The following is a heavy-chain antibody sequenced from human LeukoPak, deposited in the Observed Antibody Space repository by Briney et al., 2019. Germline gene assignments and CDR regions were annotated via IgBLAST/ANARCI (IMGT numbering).Heavy chain of an antibody. CDR2: ISSSGSTI. V-gene: IGHV3-11*01. D-gene: IGHD3-22*01. CDR1: GFTFRDYY. CDR3: ARDPHYYDSSGYVDY. J-gene: IGHJ4*02. Sequence: GGSLRLSCAASGFTFRDYYMSWIRQAPGKGLEWVSYISSSGSTIYYADSVKGRFTISRDNAKNSLYLQMNSLRAEDTAVYYCARDPHYYDSSGYVDYWGQGTLVTVSS.